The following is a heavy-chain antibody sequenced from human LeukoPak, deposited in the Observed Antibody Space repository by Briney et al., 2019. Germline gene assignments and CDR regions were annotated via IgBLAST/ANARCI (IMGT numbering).Heavy chain of an antibody. J-gene: IGHJ4*02. Sequence: PGRSLRLSCAASGLTLSSYAMHWVRQAPGKGLEWVAVISYDGSNKYYADSVKGRFTISRDNSKNTLYLQMNSLRAEDTAVYYCARDRDSYGGDQFDYWGQGTLVTVSS. CDR1: GLTLSSYA. D-gene: IGHD5-18*01. CDR3: ARDRDSYGGDQFDY. V-gene: IGHV3-30-3*01. CDR2: ISYDGSNK.